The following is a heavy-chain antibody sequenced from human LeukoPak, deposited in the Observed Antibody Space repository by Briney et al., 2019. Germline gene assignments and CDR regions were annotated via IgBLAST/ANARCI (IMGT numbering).Heavy chain of an antibody. Sequence: SHAVSLTWAVSGGSMRSGGASWSWLRQPPGKGLEWMGYIYHSGSTYYNPSLKSRVTISVDRSKHQFSLKLSSVTAADTAVYYCASSHYVHAFDIWGQGTMVTVSS. J-gene: IGHJ3*02. CDR2: IYHSGST. V-gene: IGHV4-30-2*01. CDR3: ASSHYVHAFDI. D-gene: IGHD2/OR15-2a*01. CDR1: GGSMRSGGAS.